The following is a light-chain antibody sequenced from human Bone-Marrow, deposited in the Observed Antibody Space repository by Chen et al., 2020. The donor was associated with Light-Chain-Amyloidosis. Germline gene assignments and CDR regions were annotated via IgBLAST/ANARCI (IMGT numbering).Light chain of an antibody. CDR1: DFQTEY. J-gene: IGLJ2*01. Sequence: SYQLTQPPSVSVSPGQTARITCSGNDFQTEYAYCYQQKPCQAPVLVIRRDTERPSGVSARFSGLSSGKTATLTISGVQAEDEADNHCKSSDSSGTYEVIFGGGTKLTVL. CDR3: KSSDSSGTYEVI. V-gene: IGLV3-25*03. CDR2: RDT.